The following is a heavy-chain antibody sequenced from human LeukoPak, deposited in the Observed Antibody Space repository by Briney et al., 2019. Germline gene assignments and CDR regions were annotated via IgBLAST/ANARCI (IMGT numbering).Heavy chain of an antibody. CDR1: GGSISSYY. CDR2: IYYSGST. D-gene: IGHD3-10*01. CDR3: AREGTMVRGFDP. Sequence: PSETLSLTCTVSGGSISSYYWSWIRQPPGKGLEWIGYIYYSGSTNYNPSLKSRVTISVDTFKNQFSLKLSSVTAADTAVYYCAREGTMVRGFDPWGQGTLVTVSS. V-gene: IGHV4-59*01. J-gene: IGHJ5*02.